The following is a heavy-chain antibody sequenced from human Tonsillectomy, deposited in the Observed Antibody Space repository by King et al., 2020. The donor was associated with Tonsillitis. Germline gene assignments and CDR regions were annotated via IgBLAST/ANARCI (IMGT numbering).Heavy chain of an antibody. J-gene: IGHJ4*02. Sequence: VQLQQWGAGLLKPSETLSLTCAVYGGSFSGYYWSWIRQPPGKGLEWIGEINHSGSTNYNPSLKSRVTISVDTSKNQFSLKLSSVTAVDTAVYYCASSDTAMVQGYFDYWGQGTLVTVSS. CDR2: INHSGST. V-gene: IGHV4-34*01. D-gene: IGHD5-18*01. CDR3: ASSDTAMVQGYFDY. CDR1: GGSFSGYY.